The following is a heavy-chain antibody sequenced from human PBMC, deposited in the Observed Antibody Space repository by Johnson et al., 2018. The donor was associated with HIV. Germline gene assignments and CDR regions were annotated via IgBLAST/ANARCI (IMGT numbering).Heavy chain of an antibody. CDR3: TRVLRLLEGTYGVDGFDI. V-gene: IGHV3-7*03. Sequence: VQLVESEGGVVQPGRSLRLSCAASEFTFSNYAMDWVRQAPGKGLEWVANIKQDGSEKYYVDSVKGRFTISRDNAKNSLYLQMNSLRAGDKALDYCTRVLRLLEGTYGVDGFDIWSQGTKVIVSS. D-gene: IGHD3-3*01. CDR2: IKQDGSEK. J-gene: IGHJ3*02. CDR1: EFTFSNYA.